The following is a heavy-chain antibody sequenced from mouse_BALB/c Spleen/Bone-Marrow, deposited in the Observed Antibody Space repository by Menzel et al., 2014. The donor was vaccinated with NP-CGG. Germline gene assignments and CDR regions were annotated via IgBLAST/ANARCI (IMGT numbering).Heavy chain of an antibody. CDR3: ARVWDWFAY. D-gene: IGHD4-1*01. Sequence: EVHLVESGGGLVKPGGSLKLSCTASRFAFSNCDMSWVRQTPEKRLEWVATITSGGGNTYYPDSVKGRFTISRDNARNTLYLQMSSLRSEDTALYYCARVWDWFAYWGQGTLVTVSA. CDR2: ITSGGGNT. J-gene: IGHJ3*01. CDR1: RFAFSNCD. V-gene: IGHV5-9*02.